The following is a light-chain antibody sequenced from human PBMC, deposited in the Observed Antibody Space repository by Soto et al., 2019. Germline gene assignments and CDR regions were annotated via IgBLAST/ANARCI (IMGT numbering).Light chain of an antibody. CDR1: QSAYNN. V-gene: IGKV3-15*01. CDR2: GAS. CDR3: QQYNNWPPVT. Sequence: EIVMTQSPATLSVSPGERATLSCRASQSAYNNLAWYQQKPGQAPRLLIYGASTRATGIPARFSGSGSGTEFTLTISSLQSEDFAVYFCQQYNNWPPVTFGPGTKVDIK. J-gene: IGKJ3*01.